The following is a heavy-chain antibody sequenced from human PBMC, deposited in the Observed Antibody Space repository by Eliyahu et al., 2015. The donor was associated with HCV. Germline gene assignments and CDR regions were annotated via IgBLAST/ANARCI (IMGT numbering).Heavy chain of an antibody. D-gene: IGHD3-3*01. CDR1: GFTFSSYS. CDR2: ISSSSSYI. CDR3: ARDASGGAIFGVVNSYGMDV. V-gene: IGHV3-21*01. J-gene: IGHJ6*02. Sequence: EVQLVESGGGLVKPGGSLRLSCAASGFTFSSYSMNWVRQAPGKGLEWVSSISSSSSYIYYADSVKGRFTISRDNAKNSLYLQMNSLRAEDTAVYYCARDASGGAIFGVVNSYGMDVWGQGTTVTVSS.